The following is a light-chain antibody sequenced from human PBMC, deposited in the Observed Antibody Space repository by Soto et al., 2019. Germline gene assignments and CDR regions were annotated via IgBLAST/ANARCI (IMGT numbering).Light chain of an antibody. J-gene: IGLJ1*01. Sequence: QSALTQPASVSGSPGQSITISCTGTSSDVGGYNYVSWYQQHPGKAPKFMIYDVSNRPSGVSNRFSGSKSVNTASLTISGLHAEDEADYYCSSYTTSNTRQIVFGTGTKLTVL. CDR1: SSDVGGYNY. V-gene: IGLV2-14*01. CDR3: SSYTTSNTRQIV. CDR2: DVS.